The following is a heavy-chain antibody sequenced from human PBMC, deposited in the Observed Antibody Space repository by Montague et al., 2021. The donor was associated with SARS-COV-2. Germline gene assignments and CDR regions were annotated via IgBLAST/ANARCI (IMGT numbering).Heavy chain of an antibody. CDR3: AKDLHYDILTGYWDY. D-gene: IGHD3-9*01. Sequence: SLRLSYAASGFTFSSYAMSWVRQAPGKGLEWVSGISGSGGRTYYADSVKGRFTISRDNSKNTLYLQMNSLRAEDTAVYYCAKDLHYDILTGYWDYWGQGTLVTVSS. CDR2: ISGSGGRT. V-gene: IGHV3-23*01. CDR1: GFTFSSYA. J-gene: IGHJ4*02.